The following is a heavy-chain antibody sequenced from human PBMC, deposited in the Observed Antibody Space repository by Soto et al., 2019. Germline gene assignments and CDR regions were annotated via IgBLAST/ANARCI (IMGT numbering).Heavy chain of an antibody. Sequence: PGGSLRLSCAASGFTFSSYAMHWVRQAPGKGLEWVAVISYDGSNKYYADSVKGRSTISRDNSKNTLHLQVNSLRGEDTAVYYCAKEADIRVYSPDYGGQGTRVPVSS. CDR2: ISYDGSNK. D-gene: IGHD2-15*01. CDR1: GFTFSSYA. V-gene: IGHV3-30-3*01. CDR3: AKEADIRVYSPDY. J-gene: IGHJ4*02.